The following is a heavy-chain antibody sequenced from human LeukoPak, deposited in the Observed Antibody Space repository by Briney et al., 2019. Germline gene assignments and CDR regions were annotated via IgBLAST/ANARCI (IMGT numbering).Heavy chain of an antibody. CDR1: GFTFSSYG. J-gene: IGHJ4*02. D-gene: IGHD2-21*02. CDR3: AKDGRLLEFDY. Sequence: GGSLRLSCAASGFTFSSYGMRWVRQAPGKGLQWVSAISGSGGTTYYADSVKGRFTISRDNSKKTMYLQMKSLRAEDTAVYHCAKDGRLLEFDYWGQGTLVIVSS. V-gene: IGHV3-23*01. CDR2: ISGSGGTT.